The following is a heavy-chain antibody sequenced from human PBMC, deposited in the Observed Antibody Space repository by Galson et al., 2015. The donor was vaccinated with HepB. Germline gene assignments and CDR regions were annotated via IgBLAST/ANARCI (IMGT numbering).Heavy chain of an antibody. V-gene: IGHV4-39*01. D-gene: IGHD6-19*01. J-gene: IGHJ6*02. CDR2: IYYSGST. CDR3: AVSSGWYYYYYYGMDV. Sequence: ETLSLTCTVSGGSISSSSYYWGWIRQPPGKGLEWIGSIYYSGSTYYNPSLKSRVTISVDTSKNQFSLKLSSVTAADTAVYYCAVSSGWYYYYYYGMDVWGQGTTVTVSS. CDR1: GGSISSSSYY.